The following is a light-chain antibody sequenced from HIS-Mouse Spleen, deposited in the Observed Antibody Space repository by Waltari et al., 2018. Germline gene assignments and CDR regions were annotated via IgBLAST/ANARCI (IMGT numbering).Light chain of an antibody. CDR1: SSDVGGYNY. Sequence: QSALTQPASVSGSPGQSITISCTGTSSDVGGYNYVSWYQQHPGKHPKLLIYEVSNRPSGVPNRLSVSTSGNTASLTISGLQAADEADYYCSSYTSSSTPYVFGTGTKVTVL. V-gene: IGLV2-14*01. J-gene: IGLJ1*01. CDR3: SSYTSSSTPYV. CDR2: EVS.